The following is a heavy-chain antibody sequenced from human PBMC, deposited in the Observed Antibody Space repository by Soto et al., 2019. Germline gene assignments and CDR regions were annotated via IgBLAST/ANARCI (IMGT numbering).Heavy chain of an antibody. J-gene: IGHJ6*02. CDR3: ARGQSLGYYDILTGYYRKPYYYYGMDV. D-gene: IGHD3-9*01. V-gene: IGHV4-61*01. Sequence: LSLTCTVSGGSVSSGSYYWSWIRQPPGKGLEWIGYIYYSGSTNYNPSLKSRVTTSVDTSKNQFSLKLSSVTAADTAVYYCARGQSLGYYDILTGYYRKPYYYYGMDVWGQGTTVTVSS. CDR2: IYYSGST. CDR1: GGSVSSGSYY.